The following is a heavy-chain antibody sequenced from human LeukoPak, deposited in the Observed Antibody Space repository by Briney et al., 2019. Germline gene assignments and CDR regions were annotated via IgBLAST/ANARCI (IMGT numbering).Heavy chain of an antibody. D-gene: IGHD5-18*01. Sequence: GASVKVSCKASGGAFSSYTISWVRQAPGQGLEWMGRIIPILGIANYAQKFQGRVTITADKSTSTDYMELSRLRSEDTAVYYCAREFSLDTAMVHSFDYWGQGTLVTVSS. CDR2: IIPILGIA. CDR1: GGAFSSYT. V-gene: IGHV1-69*04. CDR3: AREFSLDTAMVHSFDY. J-gene: IGHJ4*02.